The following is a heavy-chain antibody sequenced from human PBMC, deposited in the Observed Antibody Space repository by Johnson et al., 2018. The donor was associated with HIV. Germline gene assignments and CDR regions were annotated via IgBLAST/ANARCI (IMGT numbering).Heavy chain of an antibody. J-gene: IGHJ3*02. CDR1: GFTFSSYA. Sequence: QVQLVESGGGVVQPGRSLRLSCAASGFTFSSYAMHWVRQAPGNGLEWVAVISYDGSNKYYADSVKGRFSISRDNVKNSLYLQMHSLRVEDTALYYCARDPSTHYSRLTGDFGACDIWGKGTLVFVSS. V-gene: IGHV3-30*04. D-gene: IGHD7-27*01. CDR3: ARDPSTHYSRLTGDFGACDI. CDR2: ISYDGSNK.